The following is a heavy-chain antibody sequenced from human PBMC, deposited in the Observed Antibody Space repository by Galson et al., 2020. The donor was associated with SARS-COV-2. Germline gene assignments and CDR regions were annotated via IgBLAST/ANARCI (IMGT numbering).Heavy chain of an antibody. CDR1: GYTFTSYG. CDR2: ISAYNGNT. CDR3: ARVLPEGNGYCSSTSCRLNWFDP. D-gene: IGHD2-2*01. Sequence: ASVKVSCKASGYTFTSYGISWVRQAPGQGLEWMGWISAYNGNTNYAQKLQGRVTMTTDTSTSTAYMELRSLRSDDTAVYYCARVLPEGNGYCSSTSCRLNWFDPWGQGTLVTVSS. V-gene: IGHV1-18*01. J-gene: IGHJ5*02.